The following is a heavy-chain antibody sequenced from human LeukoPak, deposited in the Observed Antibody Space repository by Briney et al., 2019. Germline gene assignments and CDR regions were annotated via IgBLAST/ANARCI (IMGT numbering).Heavy chain of an antibody. V-gene: IGHV5-51*01. CDR1: GYSFTTYW. CDR3: ASPRVGATAYDI. CDR2: INPGDSDT. J-gene: IGHJ3*02. Sequence: GESLKISCKGSGYSFTTYWIGWVRQMPGKGLEYMGIINPGDSDTRYSPSFQGQVTISVDKSISTAYLQWSSLKASDTALYYCASPRVGATAYDIWGQGTMVTVSS. D-gene: IGHD1-26*01.